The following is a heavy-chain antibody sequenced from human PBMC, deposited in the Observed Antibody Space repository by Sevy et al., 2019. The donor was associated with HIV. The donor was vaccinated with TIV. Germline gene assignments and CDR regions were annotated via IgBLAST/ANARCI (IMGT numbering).Heavy chain of an antibody. D-gene: IGHD3-22*01. J-gene: IGHJ4*02. CDR2: FDPENGET. CDR3: AKTREYYQANSGYLDF. Sequence: ASVKVSCKVSGYTLTEFSTHWVRQAPGKGLEWMGRFDPENGETIYAQKFQGRVTLTEDTSTVTAYMELRRLKSEDTTVDYCAKTREYYQANSGYLDFWGQGTLVTVSS. V-gene: IGHV1-24*01. CDR1: GYTLTEFS.